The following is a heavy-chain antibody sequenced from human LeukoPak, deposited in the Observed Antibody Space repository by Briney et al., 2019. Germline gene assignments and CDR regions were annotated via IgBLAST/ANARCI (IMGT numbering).Heavy chain of an antibody. CDR3: ARGSVLMVLFDY. V-gene: IGHV1-69*06. D-gene: IGHD2-8*01. CDR2: IIPIFGTA. Sequence: AASVKVSCKASGYIFTNYGISWVRQAPGQGLEWMGGIIPIFGTANYAQKFQGRVTITADKSTSTAYMELSSLRSEDTAVYYCARGSVLMVLFDYWGQGTLVTVSS. CDR1: GYIFTNYG. J-gene: IGHJ4*02.